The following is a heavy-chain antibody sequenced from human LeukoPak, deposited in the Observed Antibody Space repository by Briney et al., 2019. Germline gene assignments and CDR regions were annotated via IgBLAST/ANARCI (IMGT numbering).Heavy chain of an antibody. D-gene: IGHD6-13*01. CDR1: GYTFTGYY. CDR3: ARHLDSSSWYGGFDY. CDR2: INPNSGGT. V-gene: IGHV1-2*02. J-gene: IGHJ4*02. Sequence: ASVKVSCKASGYTFTGYYMHWVRQAPGQGLEWMGWINPNSGGTNYAQKFQGRVTMTRDTSISTAYMELSRLRSDDTAVYYCARHLDSSSWYGGFDYWGQGTLVTVSS.